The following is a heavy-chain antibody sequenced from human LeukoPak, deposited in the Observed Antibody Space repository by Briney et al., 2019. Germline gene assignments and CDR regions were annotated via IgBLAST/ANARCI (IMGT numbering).Heavy chain of an antibody. V-gene: IGHV3-33*01. D-gene: IGHD1-26*01. CDR2: IWYDGSNK. J-gene: IGHJ5*02. CDR1: GFTFSSYG. CDR3: ARVHSGNWFDP. Sequence: GGSLRLSCAASGFTFSSYGMHWVRQAPGKGLEWVAVIWYDGSNKYYADSVKGRFTISRDNSKNTLYLQMNSLRAEDTAVYYCARVHSGNWFDPWGQGTLVTVFS.